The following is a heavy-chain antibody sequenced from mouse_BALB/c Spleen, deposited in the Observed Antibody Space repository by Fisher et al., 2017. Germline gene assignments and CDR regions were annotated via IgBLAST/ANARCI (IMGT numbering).Heavy chain of an antibody. D-gene: IGHD3-3*01. J-gene: IGHJ4*01. Sequence: RFTISRDNPKNTLFLQMTSLRSEDTAMYYCARRGRRENYAMDYWGQGTSVTVSS. V-gene: IGHV5-17*02. CDR3: ARRGRRENYAMDY.